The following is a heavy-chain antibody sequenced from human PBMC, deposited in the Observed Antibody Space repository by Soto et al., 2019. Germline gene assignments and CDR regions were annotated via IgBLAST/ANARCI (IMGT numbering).Heavy chain of an antibody. CDR3: ASPVRLVPAPIRYYYGMDV. CDR2: IIPIFGTA. Sequence: QVQLVQSGAEVKKPGSSVKVSCKASGGTFSSYAISWVRQAPGQGLEWMGGIIPIFGTANYAQKFQGRVTIPADESTSTAYMELSSLRSEDTAVYYCASPVRLVPAPIRYYYGMDVWGQGTTVTVSS. D-gene: IGHD2-2*01. V-gene: IGHV1-69*12. CDR1: GGTFSSYA. J-gene: IGHJ6*02.